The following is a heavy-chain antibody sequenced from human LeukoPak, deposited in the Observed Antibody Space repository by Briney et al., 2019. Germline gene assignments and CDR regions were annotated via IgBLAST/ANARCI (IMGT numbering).Heavy chain of an antibody. D-gene: IGHD3-22*01. V-gene: IGHV3-74*01. CDR1: GFTFSSYW. CDR3: ARSQPNYYDSSGYFVFGY. CDR2: INSDGSST. Sequence: GALRLSCAASGFTFSSYWMHWVRQAPGKGLVWVSRINSDGSSTSYADSVKGRFTISRDNSKNTLYLQMNSLRAEDTAVYYCARSQPNYYDSSGYFVFGYWGQGTLVTVSS. J-gene: IGHJ4*02.